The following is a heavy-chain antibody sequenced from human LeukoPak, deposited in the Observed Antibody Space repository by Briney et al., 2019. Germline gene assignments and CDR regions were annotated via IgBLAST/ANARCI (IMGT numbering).Heavy chain of an antibody. CDR1: GYTFSTYW. V-gene: IGHV3-74*01. Sequence: GGSLRLSCAASGYTFSTYWMHRVRQAPGKGLVWVSRINSDGSTTSYADSVKGRFTISRDNAKNTLYLHMNSLRAEDTAVYYCARDLRGIGDETAYWGQGTLVTVSS. CDR2: INSDGSTT. CDR3: ARDLRGIGDETAY. J-gene: IGHJ4*02. D-gene: IGHD3-16*01.